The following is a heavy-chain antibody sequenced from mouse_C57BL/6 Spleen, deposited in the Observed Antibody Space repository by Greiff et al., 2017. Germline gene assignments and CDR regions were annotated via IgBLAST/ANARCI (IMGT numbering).Heavy chain of an antibody. Sequence: EVKLVESGGGLVKPGGSLNLSCAASGFTFSDYGMNWVRQAPEKGLEWVAYISSGSSTIYYADTVKGRFTISRDNAKNTLFRQMTSLRSEDTAMYYCARRNYYGSSYWYFDVWGTGTTVTVSS. V-gene: IGHV5-17*01. CDR1: GFTFSDYG. J-gene: IGHJ1*03. CDR2: ISSGSSTI. D-gene: IGHD1-1*01. CDR3: ARRNYYGSSYWYFDV.